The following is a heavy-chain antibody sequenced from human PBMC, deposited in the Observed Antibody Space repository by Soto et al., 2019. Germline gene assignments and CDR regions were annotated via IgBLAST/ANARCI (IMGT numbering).Heavy chain of an antibody. J-gene: IGHJ4*02. CDR1: GYTFTSYY. Sequence: QVQLVQSGAEVKKPGASVKVSCKASGYTFTSYYMHWVRQAPGQGLEWMGIINPSGGSTSYAQKFQGRVTMTKDTSTSTVYMELSSLRSEDTAVYYCARGEGFTMVRGGISDFDYWCQGTLVTVSS. CDR3: ARGEGFTMVRGGISDFDY. D-gene: IGHD3-10*01. CDR2: INPSGGST. V-gene: IGHV1-46*01.